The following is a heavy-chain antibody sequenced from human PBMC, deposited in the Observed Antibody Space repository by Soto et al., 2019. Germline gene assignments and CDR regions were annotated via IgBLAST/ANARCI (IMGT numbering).Heavy chain of an antibody. Sequence: PGGSLRLSCSASGFTFKAYTMHWVRQAPGKGLEWVSLISWDGGITYYGDSVKGRFTVSRDNSDNSLYLQMTSLRSDDTAFYYCAKDSYDILTGQKRYFDSWGQGTLVTVYS. D-gene: IGHD3-9*01. V-gene: IGHV3-43*01. J-gene: IGHJ4*02. CDR1: GFTFKAYT. CDR3: AKDSYDILTGQKRYFDS. CDR2: ISWDGGIT.